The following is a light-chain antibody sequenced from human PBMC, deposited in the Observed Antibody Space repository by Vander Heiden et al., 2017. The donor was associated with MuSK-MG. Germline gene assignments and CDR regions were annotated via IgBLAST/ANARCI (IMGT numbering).Light chain of an antibody. CDR2: AAS. V-gene: IGKV1-9*01. CDR3: QQRYSDHRIYT. CDR1: QGISSY. Sequence: DIQLTQSPSFLSASVGDRVTITCRASQGISSYLAWYKQKPGKAPKLLIYAASTLQSCVTSRFSGSGDGTEFTLTISSRQPDDFESNYCQQRYSDHRIYTFGPGTKLEIK. J-gene: IGKJ2*01.